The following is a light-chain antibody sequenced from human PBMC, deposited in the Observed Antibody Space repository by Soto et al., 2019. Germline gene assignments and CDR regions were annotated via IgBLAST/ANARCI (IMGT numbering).Light chain of an antibody. CDR3: QSYDSSLTVV. CDR1: SSNIGAGYD. Sequence: QSVLTQPPSVSGAPGQRVTISCTGSSSNIGAGYDVHWYQQFPGTTPKFLIYGNTNRPSGVPDRFSASKSGTSASLDITGLQAEEEAEYFCQSYDSSLTVVFGGGTKVTVL. CDR2: GNT. V-gene: IGLV1-40*01. J-gene: IGLJ2*01.